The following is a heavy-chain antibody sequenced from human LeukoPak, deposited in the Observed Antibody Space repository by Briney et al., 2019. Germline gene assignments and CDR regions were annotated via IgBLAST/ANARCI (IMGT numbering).Heavy chain of an antibody. CDR1: GGSLSGGGYY. CDR2: IYHSGTT. CDR3: ARGSTDIVVVPAAIN. V-gene: IGHV4-30-2*01. Sequence: PSETLSLTCTVSGGSLSGGGYYWSWIRQPPGKGLEWIGYIYHSGTTYYNSSLRSRVTISVDRSKNQFSLKLSSVTAADTAVYYCARGSTDIVVVPAAINWGQGTLVTVSS. D-gene: IGHD2-2*01. J-gene: IGHJ4*02.